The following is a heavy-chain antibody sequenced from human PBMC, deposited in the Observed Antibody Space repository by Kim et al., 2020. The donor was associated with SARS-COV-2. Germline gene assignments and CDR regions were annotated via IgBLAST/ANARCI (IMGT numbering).Heavy chain of an antibody. CDR1: GFTFSSYE. V-gene: IGHV3-48*03. CDR2: ISSSGSTI. J-gene: IGHJ6*02. CDR3: ARVKPQWLVSYGMDV. Sequence: GGSLRLSCAASGFTFSSYEMNWVRQAPGKGLEWVSYISSSGSTIYYADSVKGRFTISRDNAKNSLYLQMNSLRAEDTAVYYCARVKPQWLVSYGMDVWGRGTTVTVSS. D-gene: IGHD6-19*01.